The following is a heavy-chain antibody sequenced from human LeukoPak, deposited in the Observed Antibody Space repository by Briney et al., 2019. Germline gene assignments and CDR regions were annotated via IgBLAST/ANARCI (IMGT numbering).Heavy chain of an antibody. J-gene: IGHJ4*02. CDR3: ARIVDRVDY. Sequence: GESLRLSCAASGFRLSSYAMSWVRQAPGKGLEWVSVMSGSGGTTYYADSVKGRFTISRDNSKNTLYLQMNSLRAEDTAVYYCARIVDRVDYWGQGTLVTVSS. CDR1: GFRLSSYA. CDR2: MSGSGGTT. D-gene: IGHD1-26*01. V-gene: IGHV3-23*01.